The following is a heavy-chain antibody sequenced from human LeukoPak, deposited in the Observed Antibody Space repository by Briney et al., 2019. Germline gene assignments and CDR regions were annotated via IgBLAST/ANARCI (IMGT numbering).Heavy chain of an antibody. D-gene: IGHD3-3*01. Sequence: SETLSLTCAVYGGSFSGYYWSWIRQPPGKGLEWIGEINHSGSTNYNPSLKSRVTISVDTPKNQFSLKLSSVTAADTAVYYCARGPTIFGVVIRYYYMDVWGKGTTVTVSS. V-gene: IGHV4-34*01. CDR2: INHSGST. CDR3: ARGPTIFGVVIRYYYMDV. J-gene: IGHJ6*03. CDR1: GGSFSGYY.